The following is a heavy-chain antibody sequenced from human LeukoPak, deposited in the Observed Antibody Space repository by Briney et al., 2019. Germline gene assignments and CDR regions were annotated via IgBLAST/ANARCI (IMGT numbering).Heavy chain of an antibody. J-gene: IGHJ6*03. CDR1: GYSISSGYY. CDR2: IYHSGST. D-gene: IGHD6-6*01. Sequence: SETLSLTCTVSGYSISSGYYWGWIRQPPGKGLEWIGSIYHSGSTYYNPSLKSRVTISVDTSKNQFSLKLSSVTAADTAVYYCARAKAAYSSSHYYYYYMDVWGKGTTVTVSS. CDR3: ARAKAAYSSSHYYYYYMDV. V-gene: IGHV4-38-2*02.